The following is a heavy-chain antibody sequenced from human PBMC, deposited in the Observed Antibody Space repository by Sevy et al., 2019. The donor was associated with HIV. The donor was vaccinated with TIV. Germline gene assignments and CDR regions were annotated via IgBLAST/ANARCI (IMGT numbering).Heavy chain of an antibody. CDR3: ARGKAALPGYYYGMDV. D-gene: IGHD6-6*01. Sequence: GGSLRLSCAASGFTFSSYGMHWVRQTPTKGLEWVAVIWYDGSNKNYADSVKGRFTISRDNSKNMLDLQMNSLRPEDTAVSYCARGKAALPGYYYGMDVWGQGTTVTVSS. CDR1: GFTFSSYG. V-gene: IGHV3-33*08. J-gene: IGHJ6*02. CDR2: IWYDGSNK.